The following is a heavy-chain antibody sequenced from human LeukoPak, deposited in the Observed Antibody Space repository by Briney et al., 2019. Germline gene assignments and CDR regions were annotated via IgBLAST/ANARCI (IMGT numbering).Heavy chain of an antibody. Sequence: GGSLRLSCAASGFTFSSYAMSWVRQAPGKGLEWVSAVRSGSGSTYYADSVKGRFTISRDNSKNTLYLQMNSLRAEDTAVYYCANLQQLGGVDYWGQGTLVTVSS. V-gene: IGHV3-23*01. CDR2: VRSGSGST. D-gene: IGHD6-6*01. CDR3: ANLQQLGGVDY. J-gene: IGHJ4*02. CDR1: GFTFSSYA.